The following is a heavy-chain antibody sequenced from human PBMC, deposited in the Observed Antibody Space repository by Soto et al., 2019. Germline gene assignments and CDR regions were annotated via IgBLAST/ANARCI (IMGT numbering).Heavy chain of an antibody. D-gene: IGHD5-18*01. V-gene: IGHV3-23*01. Sequence: GGSLRLSCAASGFTFSSYAMSWVRQAPGKGLEWVSAISGSGGSTYYADSVKGRFTISRDNSKNTLYLQMNSLRAEDTAVYYCAKDPRYSYGPYYYGVDVWGQGTTVTVSS. CDR2: ISGSGGST. CDR1: GFTFSSYA. CDR3: AKDPRYSYGPYYYGVDV. J-gene: IGHJ6*02.